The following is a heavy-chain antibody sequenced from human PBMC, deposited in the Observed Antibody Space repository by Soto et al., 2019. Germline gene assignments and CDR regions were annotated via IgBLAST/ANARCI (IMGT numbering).Heavy chain of an antibody. CDR2: ISYDGSNK. J-gene: IGHJ4*02. D-gene: IGHD2-21*02. CDR3: VGGRYFGDY. Sequence: QVQLVESGGGVVQPGRSLRLSCAASGFTFSNYGMQWVRQAPGKGLEWVTVISYDGSNKYYADSVKDRFTISRDNSKNTVYLQLSSLRPEDTAVYYCVGGRYFGDYWGQGALVTVSS. V-gene: IGHV3-30*03. CDR1: GFTFSNYG.